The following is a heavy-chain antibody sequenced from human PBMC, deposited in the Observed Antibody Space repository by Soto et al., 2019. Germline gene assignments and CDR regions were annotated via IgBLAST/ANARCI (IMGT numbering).Heavy chain of an antibody. CDR2: ISSSSSYI. CDR3: ARDHGYCSGGSCLDYYYYYMDV. Sequence: GGSLRLSCAASGFTFSSYSMNWVRQAPGKGLEWVSSISSSSSYIYYADSVKGRFTISRDNAKNSLYLQMNSLRAEDTAVYYCARDHGYCSGGSCLDYYYYYMDVWGKGTTVTVS. D-gene: IGHD2-15*01. V-gene: IGHV3-21*01. J-gene: IGHJ6*03. CDR1: GFTFSSYS.